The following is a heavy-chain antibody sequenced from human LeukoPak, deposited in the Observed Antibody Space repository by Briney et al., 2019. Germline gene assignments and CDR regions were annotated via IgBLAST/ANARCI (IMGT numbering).Heavy chain of an antibody. J-gene: IGHJ4*02. V-gene: IGHV3-23*01. CDR2: ISVSGGST. CDR3: AKTTLMVRGVITPDY. D-gene: IGHD3-10*01. Sequence: GGSLRLSCAASGFTFSSYAMSWVRQAPGKGLEWVSTISVSGGSTYYADSVKGRFTISRDNSKNTLYLQMNSLRAEDTAVYYCAKTTLMVRGVITPDYWGQGTLVTVSS. CDR1: GFTFSSYA.